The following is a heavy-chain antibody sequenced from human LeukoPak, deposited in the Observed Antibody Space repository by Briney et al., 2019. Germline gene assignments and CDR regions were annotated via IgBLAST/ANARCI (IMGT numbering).Heavy chain of an antibody. CDR3: ASPSAYSYGQQLYYYYGLDV. D-gene: IGHD5-18*01. J-gene: IGHJ6*02. CDR1: GYTFTGYY. V-gene: IGHV1-2*02. Sequence: ASVKVSCKASGYTFTGYYMHWVRQAPGQGLEWIGWINPNSGGTNYAQKFQGRVTMTRDTSISTAYMELSRLRSDDTAVYYCASPSAYSYGQQLYYYYGLDVWGQGPTVPVPS. CDR2: INPNSGGT.